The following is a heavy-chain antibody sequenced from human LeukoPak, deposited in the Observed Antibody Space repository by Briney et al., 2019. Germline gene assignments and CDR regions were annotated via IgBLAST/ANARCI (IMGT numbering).Heavy chain of an antibody. J-gene: IGHJ4*02. CDR1: GFTFSSYG. CDR3: AKEVGFVVVPAANMDY. D-gene: IGHD2-2*01. CDR2: IRYDGSNK. Sequence: TGGSLRLYCAASGFTFSSYGMHWVRQAPGKGLEWVAFIRYDGSNKYYADSVKGRFTISRDNSKNTLYLQMNSLRAEDTAVYYCAKEVGFVVVPAANMDYWGQGTLVTVSS. V-gene: IGHV3-30*02.